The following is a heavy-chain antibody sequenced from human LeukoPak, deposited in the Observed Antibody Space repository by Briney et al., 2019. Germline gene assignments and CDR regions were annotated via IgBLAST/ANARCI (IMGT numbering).Heavy chain of an antibody. CDR1: GFTFDDYA. D-gene: IGHD1-26*01. J-gene: IGHJ4*02. V-gene: IGHV3-9*01. Sequence: GRSLRLSCAASGFTFDDYAMHWVRQVPGKGLEWVSGISWNSGSIGYADSVKGRFTISRDNAKNSLYLQMNSLRAEDTAVYYCARAVEVGATRFDYWGQGTLVTVSS. CDR3: ARAVEVGATRFDY. CDR2: ISWNSGSI.